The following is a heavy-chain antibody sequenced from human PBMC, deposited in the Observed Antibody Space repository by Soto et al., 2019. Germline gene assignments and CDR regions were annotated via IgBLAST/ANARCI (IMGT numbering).Heavy chain of an antibody. V-gene: IGHV4-34*01. Sequence: QVQLQQWGAGLLKPSETLSLTCAVYGGSFSGYYWSWIRQPPGKGLEWIGEINHSGSTNYNPSLKSRVTISVDTSKNQFSLKLSSVTAADTAVYYFARQRYGSGSYYFDYWGQGTLVTVSS. CDR3: ARQRYGSGSYYFDY. D-gene: IGHD3-10*01. J-gene: IGHJ4*02. CDR2: INHSGST. CDR1: GGSFSGYY.